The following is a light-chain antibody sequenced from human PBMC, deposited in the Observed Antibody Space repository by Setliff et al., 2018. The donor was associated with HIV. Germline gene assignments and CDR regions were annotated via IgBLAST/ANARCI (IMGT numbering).Light chain of an antibody. CDR1: SSDVGSYDY. CDR2: DVN. V-gene: IGLV2-11*01. J-gene: IGLJ1*01. CDR3: CSYGDSYTSLEG. Sequence: SALTQPRSVSGSPGQSVTISCTGTSSDVGSYDYVSWYQQYPGKAPKLMIYDVNERPSGVPDRFSGSKSGNTASLTISGLQAEDEADYYCCSYGDSYTSLEGFGTGTKVTVL.